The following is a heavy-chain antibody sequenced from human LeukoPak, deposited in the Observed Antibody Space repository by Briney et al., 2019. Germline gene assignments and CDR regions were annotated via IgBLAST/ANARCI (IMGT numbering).Heavy chain of an antibody. CDR2: INSDGDGT. Sequence: GGSLRLSCAASGFTFGNFAMRWVRQVPGKGLEWVSAINSDGDGTYYADSVKGRFNTTRDNSENTVYLQMNNLRAEDTALYYCAKAGTDGLTHNNYYMDVWGKGTTVTVSS. D-gene: IGHD5-24*01. CDR1: GFTFGNFA. J-gene: IGHJ6*03. CDR3: AKAGTDGLTHNNYYMDV. V-gene: IGHV3-23*01.